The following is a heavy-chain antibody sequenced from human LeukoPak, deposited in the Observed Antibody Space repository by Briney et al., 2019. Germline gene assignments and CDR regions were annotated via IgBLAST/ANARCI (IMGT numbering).Heavy chain of an antibody. CDR2: IKSKTDGGTT. CDR3: ITDSGDYENY. J-gene: IGHJ4*02. V-gene: IGHV3-15*01. Sequence: GGSLRLSCAASGLSLSNAWMRWVRQAPGKGLEWVGRIKSKTDGGTTDYAAPVKGRFTISRDDSKNTLYLQMNSLKIDDTAVYYCITDSGDYENYWGQGTLVTVSS. CDR1: GLSLSNAW. D-gene: IGHD4-17*01.